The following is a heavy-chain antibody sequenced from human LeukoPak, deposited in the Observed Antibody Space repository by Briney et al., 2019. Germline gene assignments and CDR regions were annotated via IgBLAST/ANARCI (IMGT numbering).Heavy chain of an antibody. J-gene: IGHJ6*03. CDR3: ARAVYYDSSGYYSGDYYYMDV. CDR1: GGSVSSGSYY. Sequence: PSETLSLTCTVSGGSVSSGSYYWNWIRQPPGKGLEWIGYIYYSGSTNYNPSLKSRVTISVDMSKNQFSLKLSSVTAADTAVYYCARAVYYDSSGYYSGDYYYMDVWGKGTTVTVSS. V-gene: IGHV4-61*01. CDR2: IYYSGST. D-gene: IGHD3-22*01.